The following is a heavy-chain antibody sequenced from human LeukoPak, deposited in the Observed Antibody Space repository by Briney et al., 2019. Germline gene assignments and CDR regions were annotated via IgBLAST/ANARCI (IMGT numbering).Heavy chain of an antibody. CDR1: GYSFTNYW. D-gene: IGHD4-23*01. CDR3: ARRGGLTQYGMDV. V-gene: IGHV5-51*01. CDR2: IYPGDSDT. J-gene: IGHJ6*02. Sequence: GESLKISCKGSGYSFTNYWIAWVRQMPGKGLEWMGIIYPGDSDTRYSPSFQGQVTISADKSISTAYLQWSSLKASDTAMYYCARRGGLTQYGMDVWGQGTAVTVSS.